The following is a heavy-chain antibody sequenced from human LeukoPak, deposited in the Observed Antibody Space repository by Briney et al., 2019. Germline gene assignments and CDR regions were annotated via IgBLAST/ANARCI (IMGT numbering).Heavy chain of an antibody. CDR3: AKRLAVLGPYFDS. D-gene: IGHD2/OR15-2a*01. J-gene: IGHJ4*02. CDR2: IRASGGRT. Sequence: GGSLTLSCAASGFTFSTYDMSWVRQAAGKGLEWVSAIRASGGRTNYADSVRGRFTISRDNSKNTLYLQLNSLRAEDTALYFCAKRLAVLGPYFDSWGQGALVTVSS. V-gene: IGHV3-23*01. CDR1: GFTFSTYD.